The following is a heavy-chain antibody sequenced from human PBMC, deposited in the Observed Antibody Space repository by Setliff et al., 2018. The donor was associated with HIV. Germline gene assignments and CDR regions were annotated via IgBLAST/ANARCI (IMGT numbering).Heavy chain of an antibody. D-gene: IGHD3-16*02. CDR3: ARAYYDSVWGSHRYRFYYFGY. J-gene: IGHJ4*02. V-gene: IGHV1-2*02. CDR2: INLNTGNT. Sequence: ASVKVSCKASGYTFTGYYMHWVRQAPGQGLEWMGCINLNTGNTNYAQKFQGRVIVTRDTSINTAYVELRSLRLDDTAVYFCARAYYDSVWGSHRYRFYYFGYWGQGSLVTVSS. CDR1: GYTFTGYY.